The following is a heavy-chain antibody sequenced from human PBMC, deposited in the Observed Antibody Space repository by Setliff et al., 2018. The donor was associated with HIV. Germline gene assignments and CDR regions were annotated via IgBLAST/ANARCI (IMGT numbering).Heavy chain of an antibody. CDR1: GGTFSSYG. CDR3: ARDLPLPGIAVAASMGRDYYYSMDV. V-gene: IGHV1-69*05. CDR2: ITPLLGTT. J-gene: IGHJ6*02. D-gene: IGHD6-19*01. Sequence: SVKVSCKASGGTFSSYGITWVRQAPGQGLEWMGGITPLLGTTNYAQRFQSRVTLTTDESTSTVFMDLSSLRSEDTAVYYCARDLPLPGIAVAASMGRDYYYSMDVWGQGTTVTVSS.